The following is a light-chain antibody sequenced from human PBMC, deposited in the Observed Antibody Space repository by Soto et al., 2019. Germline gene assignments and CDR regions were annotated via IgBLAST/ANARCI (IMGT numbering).Light chain of an antibody. J-gene: IGLJ3*02. CDR2: DVS. V-gene: IGLV2-11*01. CDR3: CSSAGTYTSV. Sequence: QSALTQPRSVSGSPGQSVTISCTGTSSDVGGYNYVSWYQQHPGKAPKLIICDVSKRPSGVPDRFSGSKSGNTASLTISGLQAEDEADYYCCSSAGTYTSVFGGGTKLTVL. CDR1: SSDVGGYNY.